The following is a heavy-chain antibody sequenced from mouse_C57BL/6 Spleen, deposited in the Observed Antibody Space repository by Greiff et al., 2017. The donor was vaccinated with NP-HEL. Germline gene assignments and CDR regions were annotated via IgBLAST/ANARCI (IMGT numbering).Heavy chain of an antibody. CDR3: ARHGATVVMDHIYAMDY. D-gene: IGHD1-1*01. J-gene: IGHJ4*01. CDR1: GFTFSDYG. Sequence: EVQGVESGGGLVQPGGSLKLSCAASGFTFSDYGMAWVRQAPRKGPEWVAFISNLAYSIYYADTVTGRFTISRENAKNTLYLEMSILRSEDTAMYYCARHGATVVMDHIYAMDYWGQGTSVTGSS. CDR2: ISNLAYSI. V-gene: IGHV5-15*01.